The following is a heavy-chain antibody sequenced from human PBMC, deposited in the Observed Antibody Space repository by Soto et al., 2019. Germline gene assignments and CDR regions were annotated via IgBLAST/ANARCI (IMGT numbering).Heavy chain of an antibody. Sequence: PGGSLRLSCAASGFIFKNYAMSWVRRAPGRGLEWISTISNRGDDAYYADSAEGRFSISRDNSNATLFLQMNSLRSEDTAVYYCAKNPDPTLHGSGTTFDYWGQGALVTVSS. J-gene: IGHJ4*02. CDR1: GFIFKNYA. D-gene: IGHD1-7*01. V-gene: IGHV3-23*01. CDR2: ISNRGDDA. CDR3: AKNPDPTLHGSGTTFDY.